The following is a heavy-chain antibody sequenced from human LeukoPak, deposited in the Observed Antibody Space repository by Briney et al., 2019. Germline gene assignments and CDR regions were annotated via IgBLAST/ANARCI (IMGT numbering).Heavy chain of an antibody. CDR2: ISGSGGST. CDR3: ARGYGDYNYHYMDV. J-gene: IGHJ6*03. Sequence: QAGGSLRLSCAASGFTFSPYAMSWVRQAPGKGLEWVSSISGSGGSTYYADSVKGRFTISRDNSKNTLYVQMNSLRAEDTAVYYCARGYGDYNYHYMDVWGKGTTVTVSS. V-gene: IGHV3-23*01. CDR1: GFTFSPYA. D-gene: IGHD4-17*01.